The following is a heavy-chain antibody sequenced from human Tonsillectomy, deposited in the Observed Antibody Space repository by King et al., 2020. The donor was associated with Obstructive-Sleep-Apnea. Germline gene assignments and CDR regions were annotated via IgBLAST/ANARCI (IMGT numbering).Heavy chain of an antibody. CDR1: GFTFSSYA. CDR3: AREGAARELDY. Sequence: VQLVESGGGVVQPGTSLRLSCAASGFTFSSYAMHWVRQAPGKGLEWVAFISYDGSNKYYADSVKGRFTISRDNSKNTLFLKMNSLGAEDTAVYYCAREGAARELDYWGQGTLVTVSS. V-gene: IGHV3-30*04. J-gene: IGHJ4*02. CDR2: ISYDGSNK. D-gene: IGHD1-1*01.